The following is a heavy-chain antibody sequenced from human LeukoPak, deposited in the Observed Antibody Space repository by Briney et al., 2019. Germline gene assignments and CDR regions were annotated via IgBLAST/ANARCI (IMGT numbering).Heavy chain of an antibody. Sequence: SETLSLTCSVYGGSFSGYYWAWIRQPPGKGLEWIGEINHSGRTNYNPSLKSRVTISVDTSKNQFSLKLNSVTAADTAVYYCARGPPAKYDILTGYYNFHYWGQGTLVTVSS. CDR2: INHSGRT. CDR3: ARGPPAKYDILTGYYNFHY. V-gene: IGHV4-34*01. D-gene: IGHD3-9*01. J-gene: IGHJ4*02. CDR1: GGSFSGYY.